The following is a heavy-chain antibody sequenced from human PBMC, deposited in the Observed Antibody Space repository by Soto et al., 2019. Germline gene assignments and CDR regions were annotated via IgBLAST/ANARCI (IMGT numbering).Heavy chain of an antibody. CDR2: ISYDGSNK. Sequence: PGGSLRLSCAASGFTFSSYATHWVRQAPGKGLEWVAVISYDGSNKYYADSVKGRFTISRGNSKNTLYLQMNSLRAEDTAVYYCARDIRLLRFLDFYYYYGMDVWGQGTTVTVSS. V-gene: IGHV3-30-3*01. CDR1: GFTFSSYA. J-gene: IGHJ6*02. CDR3: ARDIRLLRFLDFYYYYGMDV. D-gene: IGHD3-3*01.